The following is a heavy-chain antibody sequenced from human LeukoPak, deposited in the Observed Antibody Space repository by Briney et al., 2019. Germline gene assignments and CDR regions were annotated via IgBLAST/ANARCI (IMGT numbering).Heavy chain of an antibody. D-gene: IGHD3-16*01. V-gene: IGHV4-34*01. Sequence: KPSETLSLTCAVYGGSFSGYYWSWIRQPPGKGLEWIGEINHSGSTNYNPSLKSRITISVDTSKNQFSPKLSSVTAADTAVYYCARGRGSWFDPWGQGTLVTVSS. CDR2: INHSGST. J-gene: IGHJ5*02. CDR3: ARGRGSWFDP. CDR1: GGSFSGYY.